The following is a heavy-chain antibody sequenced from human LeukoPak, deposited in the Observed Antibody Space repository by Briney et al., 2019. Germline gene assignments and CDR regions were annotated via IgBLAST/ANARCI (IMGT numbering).Heavy chain of an antibody. Sequence: SETLSLTCTVSGGSISSYYWSWIRQPPGKGLEWIGYIYYSGSTNYNPSLKSRVTISVDTSKNQFSLKLSSVTAADTAVYYCVTNYGSGIPYWGQGTLVTVSS. V-gene: IGHV4-59*08. CDR1: GGSISSYY. CDR3: VTNYGSGIPY. J-gene: IGHJ4*02. CDR2: IYYSGST. D-gene: IGHD3-10*01.